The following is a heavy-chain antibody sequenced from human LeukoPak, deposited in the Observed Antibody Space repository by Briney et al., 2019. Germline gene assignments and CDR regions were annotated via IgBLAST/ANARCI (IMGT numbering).Heavy chain of an antibody. CDR2: ISAYNGNT. Sequence: ASVKVSCKASGYTFTIYGISWVPQAPGQGLEWMGWISAYNGNTNYAQKLQGRVTMTTDTSTSTAYMELRSLRSDDTAVYYCARYGSNVYDSSRPNVDYWGQGTLVTVSS. CDR3: ARYGSNVYDSSRPNVDY. CDR1: GYTFTIYG. D-gene: IGHD3-22*01. J-gene: IGHJ4*02. V-gene: IGHV1-18*01.